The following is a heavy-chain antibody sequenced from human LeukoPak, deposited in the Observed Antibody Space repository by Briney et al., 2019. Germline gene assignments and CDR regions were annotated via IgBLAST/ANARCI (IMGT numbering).Heavy chain of an antibody. CDR3: ARLSGITMIVVVISDAFDI. J-gene: IGHJ3*02. CDR2: IYYIGSI. Sequence: PSETLSLTCTVSGGSISSSSYYWGWIRQPPGKGLEWIGSIYYIGSIYYNPSLKSRVTISVDTSKNQFSLKLSSVTAADTAVYYCARLSGITMIVVVISDAFDIWGQGTMVTVSS. V-gene: IGHV4-39*01. CDR1: GGSISSSSYY. D-gene: IGHD3-22*01.